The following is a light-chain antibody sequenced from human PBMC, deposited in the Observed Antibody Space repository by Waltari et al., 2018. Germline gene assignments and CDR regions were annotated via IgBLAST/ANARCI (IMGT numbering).Light chain of an antibody. CDR2: DSS. J-gene: IGKJ4*01. V-gene: IGKV1-33*01. CDR3: QQYHNLPLT. CDR1: QNITNY. Sequence: DIQMTQSPSSLSASIGDRVTITCQASQNITNYLNWYQHKPGKAPNLLIYDSSSLETGVPSRFTGSGSPTDFTFTISSLQPEDLATYYCQQYHNLPLTFGGGTKVEI.